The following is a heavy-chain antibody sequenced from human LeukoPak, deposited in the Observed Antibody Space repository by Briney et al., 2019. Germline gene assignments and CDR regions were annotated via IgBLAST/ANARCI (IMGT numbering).Heavy chain of an antibody. CDR3: STETAGNY. Sequence: ASVKVSCKAFGHTLRDLSIHWVRQAPGKGLGRMGGYDPEDDERIYSEKFLGRVTLTEDTSTDTAYMELTSLRSDDTAVYYCSTETAGNYWGQGTLVTVSS. D-gene: IGHD3-10*01. J-gene: IGHJ4*02. CDR1: GHTLRDLS. CDR2: YDPEDDER. V-gene: IGHV1-24*01.